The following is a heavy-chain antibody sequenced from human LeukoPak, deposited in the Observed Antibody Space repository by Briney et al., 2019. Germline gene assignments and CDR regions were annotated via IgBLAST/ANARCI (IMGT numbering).Heavy chain of an antibody. V-gene: IGHV4-59*08. D-gene: IGHD3-9*01. Sequence: PSETLSLTCTVSGGSISSYYWSWIQQPPGKGLEWIGYIYYSGSTNYNPSLKSRVTISVDTSKNQFSLKLSSVTAADTAVYYCARRLGYFDWFFDYWGQGTLVTVSS. CDR2: IYYSGST. J-gene: IGHJ4*02. CDR3: ARRLGYFDWFFDY. CDR1: GGSISSYY.